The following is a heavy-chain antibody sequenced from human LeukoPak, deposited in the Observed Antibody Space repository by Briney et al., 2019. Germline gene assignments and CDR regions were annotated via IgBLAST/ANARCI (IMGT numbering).Heavy chain of an antibody. CDR3: ARGLYYYDSSGWKYYFDY. CDR1: GGSFSGYY. Sequence: PSEALSLTCAVYGGSFSGYYWSWIRQPPGKGLERIGEINHSGSTNYNPSLKSRVTISVDTSKNQFSLKLSSVTAADTAVYYCARGLYYYDSSGWKYYFDYWGQGTLVTVSS. J-gene: IGHJ4*02. CDR2: INHSGST. V-gene: IGHV4-34*01. D-gene: IGHD3-22*01.